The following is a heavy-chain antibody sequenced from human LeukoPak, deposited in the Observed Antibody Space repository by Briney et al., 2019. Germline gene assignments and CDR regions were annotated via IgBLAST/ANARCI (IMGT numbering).Heavy chain of an antibody. Sequence: GGSLRLSCAASGFTFSSYSMNWVRQAPGKGLEWVSSISSSSSYIYYADSVKGRFTISRDNAKNSLYLQMNSLRVEDTAVYYCARVGYSGYDGKYYYYYGMDVWGQGTTVTVSS. J-gene: IGHJ6*02. D-gene: IGHD5-12*01. V-gene: IGHV3-21*01. CDR3: ARVGYSGYDGKYYYYYGMDV. CDR1: GFTFSSYS. CDR2: ISSSSSYI.